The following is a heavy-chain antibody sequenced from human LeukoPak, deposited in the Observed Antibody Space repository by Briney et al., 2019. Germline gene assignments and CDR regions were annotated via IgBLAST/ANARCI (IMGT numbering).Heavy chain of an antibody. Sequence: PGGSLRLSCAASGFTFSSYGMHWVRQAPGKGLEWVAVISYDGSNKYYADSVKGRFTISRDNSKNTLYLQMNSLRAEDTAVYYCACGGDWVFDYWGQGTLVTVSS. J-gene: IGHJ4*02. CDR1: GFTFSSYG. CDR2: ISYDGSNK. CDR3: ACGGDWVFDY. V-gene: IGHV3-30*03. D-gene: IGHD2-21*02.